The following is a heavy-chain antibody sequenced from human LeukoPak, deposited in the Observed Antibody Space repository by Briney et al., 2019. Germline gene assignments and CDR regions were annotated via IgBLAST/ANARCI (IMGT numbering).Heavy chain of an antibody. CDR3: ARDSGITMMGSYYFDY. D-gene: IGHD3-22*01. Sequence: SETLSLTCTVSGGSISSGSYYWSWIRQPAGKGLEWIGRIYTSGSTNYNPSLKSRVTISVDTSKNQFSLKLSSVTAADTAVYYCARDSGITMMGSYYFDYWGQGTLVTVSS. J-gene: IGHJ4*02. CDR2: IYTSGST. CDR1: GGSISSGSYY. V-gene: IGHV4-61*02.